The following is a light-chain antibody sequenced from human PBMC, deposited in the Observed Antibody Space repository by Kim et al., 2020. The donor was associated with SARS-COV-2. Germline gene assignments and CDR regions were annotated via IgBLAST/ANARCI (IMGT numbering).Light chain of an antibody. CDR3: SSYTSSSTPYV. J-gene: IGLJ1*01. Sequence: SITRSCTGTSSDVGGYNYVTWYQQHPGKAPKLMIYDVSNRPSGVSNRFSGSKSGNTASLTISGLQAEDEADYYCSSYTSSSTPYVFGTGTKVTVL. CDR2: DVS. V-gene: IGLV2-14*04. CDR1: SSDVGGYNY.